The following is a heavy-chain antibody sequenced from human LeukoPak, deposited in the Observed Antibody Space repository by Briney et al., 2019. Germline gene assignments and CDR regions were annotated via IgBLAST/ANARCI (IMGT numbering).Heavy chain of an antibody. CDR1: GYTFTGYY. Sequence: APVKASCTASGYTFTGYYMHWVRQAPGHGLEWMGWINPNSGVTSYPQKFQGRVTMTMDTSFSTAYMELSRLRSDDTAFYFCAREGANDGYLHWGQGTLVTVSS. V-gene: IGHV1-2*02. CDR3: AREGANDGYLH. J-gene: IGHJ4*02. D-gene: IGHD4/OR15-4a*01. CDR2: INPNSGVT.